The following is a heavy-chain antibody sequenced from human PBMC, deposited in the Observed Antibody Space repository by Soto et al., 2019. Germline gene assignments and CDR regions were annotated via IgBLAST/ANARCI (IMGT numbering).Heavy chain of an antibody. J-gene: IGHJ5*02. CDR2: IYPGDSDA. CDR1: GYRFTSYC. Sequence: GESLKISCKGSGYRFTSYCIAWVLQMPWKGLEWMGIIYPGDSDARYSPSFQGQVTISVDKSISTAYLQWSSLKASDTAIYYCARQLGHDYINNWFDPWGQGTLVTVSS. D-gene: IGHD4-4*01. CDR3: ARQLGHDYINNWFDP. V-gene: IGHV5-51*01.